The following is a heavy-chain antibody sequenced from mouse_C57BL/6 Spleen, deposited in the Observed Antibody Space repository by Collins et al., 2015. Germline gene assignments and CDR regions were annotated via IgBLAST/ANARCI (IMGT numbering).Heavy chain of an antibody. D-gene: IGHD3-2*01. V-gene: IGHV2-6-2*01. J-gene: IGHJ4*01. Sequence: QVQLKESGPDLVAPSQSLSITCTVSGFSLTSYGVHWVRQPPGKGLEWLVVIWSDGSTTYNSALKSRLSISKDNSKSQVFLKMNSLQTDDTAMYYCARHVRHHYYAMDYWGQGTSVTVSS. CDR2: IWSDGST. CDR3: ARHVRHHYYAMDY. CDR1: GFSLTSYG.